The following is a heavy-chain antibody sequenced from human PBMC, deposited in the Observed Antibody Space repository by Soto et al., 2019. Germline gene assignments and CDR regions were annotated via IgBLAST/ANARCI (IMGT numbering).Heavy chain of an antibody. V-gene: IGHV4-31*03. CDR3: ARGATVVTPRRYYFDY. CDR2: IYYSGST. CDR1: GGSISSGGYY. J-gene: IGHJ4*02. Sequence: PSETLSLTCTVSGGSISSGGYYWSWIRQHPGKGLEWIGYIYYSGSTYYNPSLKSRVTISVDTSKNQFSLKLSSVTAADTAVYYCARGATVVTPRRYYFDYWGPGTLDNVSS. D-gene: IGHD1-26*01.